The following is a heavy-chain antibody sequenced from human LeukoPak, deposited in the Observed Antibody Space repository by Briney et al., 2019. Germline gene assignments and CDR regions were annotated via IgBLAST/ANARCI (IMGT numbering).Heavy chain of an antibody. Sequence: GRSLRLTCAASGFTFSRYGMHWVRQTPGKGLEWVAVIWYDGSKKDYADSVKGRFTISRDDSKNTLYLQMNSLRAEDTGVYYCAGDMRLRFGESSHLYCCGRGTLVTVSS. V-gene: IGHV3-33*01. CDR3: AGDMRLRFGESSHLYC. CDR2: IWYDGSKK. D-gene: IGHD3-16*02. J-gene: IGHJ4*01. CDR1: GFTFSRYG.